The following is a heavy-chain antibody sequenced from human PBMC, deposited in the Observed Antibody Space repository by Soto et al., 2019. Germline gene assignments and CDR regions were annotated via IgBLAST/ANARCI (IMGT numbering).Heavy chain of an antibody. D-gene: IGHD2-21*02. CDR3: AKETSGDWGYIDV. CDR2: ITNSGDRT. CDR1: GFTFGSYA. V-gene: IGHV3-23*01. J-gene: IGHJ6*03. Sequence: EVQLLESGGGLVQPGGSLRLSGAASGFTFGSYAMTCGRQAPGKGLEWVASITNSGDRTEYAFFVEGRFTISRDNSTNLLYLQMNTMRAGDTAVYYCAKETSGDWGYIDVWGRGTTVTVSS.